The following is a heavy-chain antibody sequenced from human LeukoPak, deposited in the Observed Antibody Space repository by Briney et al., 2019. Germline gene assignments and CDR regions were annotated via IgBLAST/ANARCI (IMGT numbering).Heavy chain of an antibody. J-gene: IGHJ4*02. CDR1: GFTFSSYA. D-gene: IGHD4-17*01. V-gene: IGHV3-23*01. CDR3: AKDSFFPYGDYVYFDY. CDR2: ISGSGGST. Sequence: GGSLRLSCAASGFTFSSYAMSWVRQAPGKGLEWVSAISGSGGSTYYADSVKGRFTISRDNSKNTLYLQMNSLRAEDTAVYYCAKDSFFPYGDYVYFDYWGQGTLVTVSS.